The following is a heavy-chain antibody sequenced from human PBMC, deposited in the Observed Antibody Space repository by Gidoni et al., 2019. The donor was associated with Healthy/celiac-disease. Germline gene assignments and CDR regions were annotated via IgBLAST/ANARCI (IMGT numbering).Heavy chain of an antibody. CDR1: GFTFGSYA. J-gene: IGHJ4*02. Sequence: EVQLVESGGGLVQPGGSLRLSCADSGFTFGSYAMRWVRQAPGKGLEWVSAISGSGGSTYYADSVKGRFTISRDNSKNTLYLQMNSLRAEDTAVYYCAKASITIFGVVTVYFDYWGQGTLVTVSS. CDR3: AKASITIFGVVTVYFDY. CDR2: ISGSGGST. D-gene: IGHD3-3*01. V-gene: IGHV3-23*04.